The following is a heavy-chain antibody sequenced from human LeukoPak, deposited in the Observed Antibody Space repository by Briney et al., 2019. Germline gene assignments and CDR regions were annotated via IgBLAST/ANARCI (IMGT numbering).Heavy chain of an antibody. CDR3: ARDRRTWYCSTTSCPGYFDY. Sequence: SETLSLTCTVSGGSISSYYWSWIRQPPGKTLEWIGYISYTGSTNYNPSLRSRVTISVDTSKNQFSLKLNSVTAADTAVYYCARDRRTWYCSTTSCPGYFDYWGQGTLVTVSS. V-gene: IGHV4-59*01. D-gene: IGHD2-2*01. CDR1: GGSISSYY. CDR2: ISYTGST. J-gene: IGHJ4*02.